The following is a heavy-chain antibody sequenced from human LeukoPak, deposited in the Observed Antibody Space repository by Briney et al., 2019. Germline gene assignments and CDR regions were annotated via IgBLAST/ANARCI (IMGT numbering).Heavy chain of an antibody. Sequence: PSETLSLTCAVYGGSFSGYYWTWIRQPPGKGLECIVEINDRGNVNYNPSLRSRVTMSVDTAKSQFSVKLTSVTAADTSVFYCARARGSSSGWGHYYYSLDVWGQGTTVTVSS. V-gene: IGHV4-34*01. CDR1: GGSFSGYY. CDR2: INDRGNV. CDR3: ARARGSSSGWGHYYYSLDV. D-gene: IGHD6-19*01. J-gene: IGHJ6*02.